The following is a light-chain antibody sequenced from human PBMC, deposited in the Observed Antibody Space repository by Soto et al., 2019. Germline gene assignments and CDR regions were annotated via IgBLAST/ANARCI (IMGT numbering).Light chain of an antibody. Sequence: LGGRASQSASSYLAWYQQKPGQVPRLLIYSASTRATGIPARFSGSGSGKEFSLTILSLQPEHFARYYWQPYNNEPRTFGQGTKVDIK. CDR3: QPYNNEPRT. CDR1: QSASSY. J-gene: IGKJ1*01. CDR2: SAS. V-gene: IGKV3-15*01.